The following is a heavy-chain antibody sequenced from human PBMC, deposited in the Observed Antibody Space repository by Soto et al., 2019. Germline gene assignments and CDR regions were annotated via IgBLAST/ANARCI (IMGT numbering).Heavy chain of an antibody. V-gene: IGHV3-15*01. J-gene: IGHJ6*03. CDR2: IKSKTDGGTT. D-gene: IGHD6-13*01. CDR3: TTDVWSSSWRNYYYYMDV. CDR1: GFTFSNAW. Sequence: GGSLRLSCAASGFTFSNAWMSWVRQAPGKGLEWVGRIKSKTDGGTTDYAAPVKGRFTISRDDSKNTLYLQMNSLKTEDTAVYYCTTDVWSSSWRNYYYYMDVWGKGTTVTVSS.